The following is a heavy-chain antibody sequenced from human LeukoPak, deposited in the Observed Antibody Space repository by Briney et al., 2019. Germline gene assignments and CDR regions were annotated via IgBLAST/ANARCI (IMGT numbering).Heavy chain of an antibody. J-gene: IGHJ3*02. CDR2: IGGSGGST. CDR3: AKDRSRLYDAFDI. Sequence: GGSLRLSCAASGFTFSSYAMSWVRQAPGKGLEWVSAIGGSGGSTYYADSVKGRFTISRDNSKNTLYLQMNSLRAEDTAVYYCAKDRSRLYDAFDIWGQGTMVTVSS. V-gene: IGHV3-23*01. D-gene: IGHD2-2*01. CDR1: GFTFSSYA.